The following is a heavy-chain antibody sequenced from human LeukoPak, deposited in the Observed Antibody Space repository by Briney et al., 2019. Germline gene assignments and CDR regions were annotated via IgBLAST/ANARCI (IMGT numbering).Heavy chain of an antibody. CDR2: ISGSGGST. Sequence: GGSLRLSCAASGFTFSSYAMSWVRQVPGKGLEWVSAISGSGGSTYYADSVKGRFTISRDNSKNTLYLQMNSLRAEDTAVYYCAKDRRYSSSWFSYWGQGTLVTVSS. CDR3: AKDRRYSSSWFSY. CDR1: GFTFSSYA. D-gene: IGHD6-13*01. V-gene: IGHV3-23*01. J-gene: IGHJ4*02.